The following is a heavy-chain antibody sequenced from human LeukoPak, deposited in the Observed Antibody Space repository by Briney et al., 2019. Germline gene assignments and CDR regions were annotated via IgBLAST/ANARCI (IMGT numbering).Heavy chain of an antibody. CDR3: AKGGTYRDYFDY. J-gene: IGHJ4*02. Sequence: PGGSLRLSCAASGFSSSNYGIHWVRQAPGKGLEWVTVISYDGSNKYYADSVKGRFTISRDNSKNTLYLQMNSLRAEDTAVYYCAKGGTYRDYFDYWGQGTLVTVSS. CDR2: ISYDGSNK. D-gene: IGHD3-16*01. V-gene: IGHV3-30*18. CDR1: GFSSSNYG.